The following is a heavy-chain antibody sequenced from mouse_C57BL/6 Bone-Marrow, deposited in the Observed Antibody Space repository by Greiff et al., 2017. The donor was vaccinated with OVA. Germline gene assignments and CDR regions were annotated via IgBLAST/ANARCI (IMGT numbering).Heavy chain of an antibody. CDR2: IDPENGDT. Sequence: EVKLMESGAELVRPGASVKLSCTASGFNIKDDYMHWVKQRPEQGLEWIGWIDPENGDTEYASKFQGKATITADTSSNTAYLQLSSLTSEDTAVYYCTTLIYSNLYWGQGTTLTVSS. CDR3: TTLIYSNLY. V-gene: IGHV14-4*01. CDR1: GFNIKDDY. J-gene: IGHJ2*01. D-gene: IGHD2-5*01.